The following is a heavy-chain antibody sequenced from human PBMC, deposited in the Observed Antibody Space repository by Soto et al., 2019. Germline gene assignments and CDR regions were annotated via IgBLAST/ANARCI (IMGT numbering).Heavy chain of an antibody. Sequence: PGGSLRLSCAASGFTFSSYGMHWVRQAPGKGLEWVAVTSYDGSNKYYADSVKGRFTISRDNSKNTLYLQMNSLRAEDTAVYYCAKDHGSYSPKVHFSGMDVWGQGTTVTVSS. V-gene: IGHV3-30*18. CDR1: GFTFSSYG. D-gene: IGHD1-26*01. J-gene: IGHJ6*02. CDR3: AKDHGSYSPKVHFSGMDV. CDR2: TSYDGSNK.